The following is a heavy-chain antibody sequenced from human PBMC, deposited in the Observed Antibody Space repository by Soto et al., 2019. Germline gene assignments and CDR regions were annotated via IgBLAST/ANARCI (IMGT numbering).Heavy chain of an antibody. CDR2: IRASGGST. CDR3: GKGLWGYYYMDV. D-gene: IGHD3-10*01. V-gene: IGHV3-23*04. J-gene: IGHJ6*03. CDR1: GFTFNMYG. Sequence: EVQLVESGGGLIQPGGSLRLACEASGFTFNMYGIVWVRQAPGKGLEWVSAIRASGGSTYYADYVKGRFIISRDNSKNTAYAEMHSLRAEDPAVYYCGKGLWGYYYMDVWGVGTTVTVSS.